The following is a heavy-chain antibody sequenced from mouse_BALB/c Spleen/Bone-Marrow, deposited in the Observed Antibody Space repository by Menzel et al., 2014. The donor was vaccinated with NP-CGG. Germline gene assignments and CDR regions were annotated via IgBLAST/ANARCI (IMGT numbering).Heavy chain of an antibody. Sequence: VQLQQSGAELVRPGTSVKVSCKASGYAFTDYLMEWLKPRPGQGLEWIGVINPGSGSTNYNETFKDKATLTADKTSSTAYMQLSSLTSDDSAVYFCARYDRYFDYWGQGTILTVSS. J-gene: IGHJ2*01. CDR3: ARYDRYFDY. CDR2: INPGSGST. D-gene: IGHD2-3*01. V-gene: IGHV1-54*01. CDR1: GYAFTDYL.